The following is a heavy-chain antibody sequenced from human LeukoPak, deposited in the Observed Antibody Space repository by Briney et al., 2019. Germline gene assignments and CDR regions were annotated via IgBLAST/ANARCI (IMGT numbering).Heavy chain of an antibody. J-gene: IGHJ3*02. CDR1: GGTFSSYA. D-gene: IGHD1-26*01. CDR2: IIPIFGTA. CDR3: ARVGATGWGDAFDI. Sequence: SVKVSCKASGGTFSSYAINWVRQAPGQGLEWMGGIIPIFGTANYAQKFQGRVTITTDESTSTAYMELSSLRSEDTAVYYCARVGATGWGDAFDIWGQGTMFTVSS. V-gene: IGHV1-69*05.